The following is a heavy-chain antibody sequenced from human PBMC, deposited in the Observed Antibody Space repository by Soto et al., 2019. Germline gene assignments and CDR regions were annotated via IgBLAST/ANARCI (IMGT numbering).Heavy chain of an antibody. Sequence: LSLTCAVSGGSISSGGYSWSWIRQSPGKGLEWIGYIYHSGSTYYNPSLKSRVTISVDRSKNQFSLKLSSVTAADTAVYYCARAKDYDGSRSYRGVNWFDPWGQGTMVTVSS. CDR3: ARAKDYDGSRSYRGVNWFDP. D-gene: IGHD3-10*01. CDR1: GGSISSGGYS. CDR2: IYHSGST. V-gene: IGHV4-30-2*06. J-gene: IGHJ5*02.